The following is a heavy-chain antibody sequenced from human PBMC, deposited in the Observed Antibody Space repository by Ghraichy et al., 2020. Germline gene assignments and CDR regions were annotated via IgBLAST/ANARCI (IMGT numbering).Heavy chain of an antibody. CDR3: ARDLRDGYNSWYFDY. CDR1: GGSISSYY. V-gene: IGHV4-59*01. Sequence: EALNISCTVSGGSISSYYWSWIRQPPGKGLEWIGYIYYSGSTNYNPSLKSRVTISVDTSKNQFSLKLSSVTAADTAVYYCARDLRDGYNSWYFDYWGQGTLVTVSS. CDR2: IYYSGST. J-gene: IGHJ4*02. D-gene: IGHD5-24*01.